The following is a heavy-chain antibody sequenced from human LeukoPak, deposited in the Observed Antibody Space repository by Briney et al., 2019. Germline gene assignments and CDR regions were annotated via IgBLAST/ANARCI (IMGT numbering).Heavy chain of an antibody. V-gene: IGHV3-7*01. CDR2: ISHDGTE. CDR1: GFPFSVYW. J-gene: IGHJ3*01. D-gene: IGHD1-14*01. CDR3: ARDKTTAHVFDV. Sequence: GGSLRLSCAAPGFPFSVYWMTWVRQAPGKGLEWVADISHDGTEFYVDSVKGRFTISRDNAETSLDLQMNSLRADDTAVYYCARDKTTAHVFDVWGQRAMVTVSS.